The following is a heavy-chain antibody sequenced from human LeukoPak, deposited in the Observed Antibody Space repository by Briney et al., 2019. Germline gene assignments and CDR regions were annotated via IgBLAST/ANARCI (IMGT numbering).Heavy chain of an antibody. CDR3: VRDSSTGYPDY. J-gene: IGHJ4*02. CDR1: GFTFSSFN. V-gene: IGHV3-21*01. CDR2: ISGRGSSS. Sequence: GRSLRLSCAASGFTFSSFNMNWVRQAPGKGLEWVSSISGRGSSSYYADSVKGRFTISRDNAENSLYLQMNSLRAEDTAVYYCVRDSSTGYPDYWGQGTLVTVSS. D-gene: IGHD3-9*01.